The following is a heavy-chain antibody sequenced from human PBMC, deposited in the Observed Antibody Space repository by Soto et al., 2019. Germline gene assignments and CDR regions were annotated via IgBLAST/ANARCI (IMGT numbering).Heavy chain of an antibody. CDR1: GFTFSSYG. J-gene: IGHJ4*02. Sequence: SLRLSCAASGFTFSSYGMHWVRQAPGKGLEWVAVIWYDGSNEHFADSVKGRFTISRDNSKNTLYLQMNSLRVEDTAVYYCAREQDDSWSGTLDCWGQGTLVTVSS. D-gene: IGHD3-3*01. V-gene: IGHV3-33*08. CDR3: AREQDDSWSGTLDC. CDR2: IWYDGSNE.